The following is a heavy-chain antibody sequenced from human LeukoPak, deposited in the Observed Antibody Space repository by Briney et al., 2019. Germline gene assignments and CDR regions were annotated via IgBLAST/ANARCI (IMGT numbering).Heavy chain of an antibody. V-gene: IGHV1-2*02. CDR1: GYTFTGYY. J-gene: IGHJ4*02. CDR2: INPNSGGT. D-gene: IGHD3-16*01. CDR3: ARDIAGLRLRTYYFDY. Sequence: RASVKVSCKASGYTFTGYYMHWVRQAPGQGLEWMGWINPNSGGTNYAQKFQGRVTMTRDTSISTAYMELSRLRSDDTAVYYCARDIAGLRLRTYYFDYWGQGTLVTVSS.